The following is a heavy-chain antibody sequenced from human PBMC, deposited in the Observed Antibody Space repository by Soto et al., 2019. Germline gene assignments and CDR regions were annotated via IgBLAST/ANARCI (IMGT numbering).Heavy chain of an antibody. CDR2: ITSSSSYT. CDR3: TGGQDNLAVNFDF. Sequence: GGSLRLSCAASGFTFSDYYMNWIRQAPGKGLEWVSYITSSSSYTHYADSVKGRFTISRDNAKNSLYLQMNSLRAEDTAVYYCTGGQDNLAVNFDFWGQGTPVTVSS. J-gene: IGHJ4*02. CDR1: GFTFSDYY. D-gene: IGHD1-1*01. V-gene: IGHV3-11*03.